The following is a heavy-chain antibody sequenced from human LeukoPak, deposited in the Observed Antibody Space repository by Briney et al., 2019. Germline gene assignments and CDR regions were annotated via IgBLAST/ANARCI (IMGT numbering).Heavy chain of an antibody. J-gene: IGHJ6*03. CDR2: ISGSGGST. CDR3: AKGPLWFGELGYYYYMDV. CDR1: GFTFSSYA. Sequence: GGSLRLSCAASGFTFSSYAMSWVRQAPGEGLEWVSAISGSGGSTYYADSVKGRFTISRDNSKNTLYLQMNSLRAEDTAVYYCAKGPLWFGELGYYYYMDVWGKGTTVTVSS. D-gene: IGHD3-10*01. V-gene: IGHV3-23*01.